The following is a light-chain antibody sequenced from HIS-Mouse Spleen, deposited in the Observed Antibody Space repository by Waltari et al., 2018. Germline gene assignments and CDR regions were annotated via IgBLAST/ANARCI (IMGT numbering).Light chain of an antibody. Sequence: QSALTQPASVSGSPGQSITISCTGTSSDVGSYNLVSWYQQHPGKAPKPMIYEGSKRPSGVSNRFSGSKSGNTASLTISGLQADDEADYSCCSYAGSSTWVFGGGTKLTVL. J-gene: IGLJ3*02. CDR2: EGS. CDR1: SSDVGSYNL. V-gene: IGLV2-23*01. CDR3: CSYAGSSTWV.